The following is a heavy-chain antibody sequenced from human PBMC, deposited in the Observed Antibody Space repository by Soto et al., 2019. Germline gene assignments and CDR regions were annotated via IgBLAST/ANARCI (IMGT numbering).Heavy chain of an antibody. CDR2: TYYRSKWYN. CDR1: GDSVSGNSAA. J-gene: IGHJ4*02. CDR3: ARESPYYESSDSYFDS. D-gene: IGHD3-16*01. V-gene: IGHV6-1*01. Sequence: SQTLSLTCAISGDSVSGNSAAWNWIRQSPSRGLEWLGRTYYRSKWYNDYAVSVKSRITVTPDTSKNQFSLHLNSVTPEDTAVYYCARESPYYESSDSYFDSGGKGALATVPS.